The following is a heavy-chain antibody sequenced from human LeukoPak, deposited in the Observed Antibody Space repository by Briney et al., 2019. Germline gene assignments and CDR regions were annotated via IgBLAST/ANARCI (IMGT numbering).Heavy chain of an antibody. CDR2: IYYSGST. CDR3: ARRTGYYDGFDY. J-gene: IGHJ4*02. V-gene: IGHV4-59*01. D-gene: IGHD3/OR15-3a*01. Sequence: KPSETLSLTCTVSGGSISSYYWSRIRQPPGKGLEWIGYIYYSGSTNYNPSLKSRVTISVDTSKNQFSLKLSSVTGADTAVYYCARRTGYYDGFDYWGQGTLVTVSS. CDR1: GGSISSYY.